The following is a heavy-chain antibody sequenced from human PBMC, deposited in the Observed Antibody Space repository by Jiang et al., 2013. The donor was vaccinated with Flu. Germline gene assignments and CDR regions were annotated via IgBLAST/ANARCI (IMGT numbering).Heavy chain of an antibody. CDR1: GFSLSITGMR. V-gene: IGHV2-70*04. CDR3: ALYMATYYNSLTAYYNSWFDP. J-gene: IGHJ5*02. Sequence: TQTLTLTCSFSGFSLSITGMRVSWIRRSPGKALEWLARIDWDDDKFYSASLKSRLTITKDTSKNQVVLTMTSMDPVDTGTYYCALYMATYYNSLTAYYNSWFDPWGQGTLVTVSS. D-gene: IGHD3-9*01. CDR2: IDWDDDK.